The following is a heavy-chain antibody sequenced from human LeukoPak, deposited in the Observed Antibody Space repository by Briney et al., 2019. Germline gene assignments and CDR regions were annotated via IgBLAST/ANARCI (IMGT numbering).Heavy chain of an antibody. CDR3: ARGKTYYYDSSRSGGDYYGMDV. Sequence: GGSLRLSCAASGFTVSSNYMSWVRQAPGKGLEWVSVIYSGGSTYYADSVKGRFTISRDNSKNTLYLQMNSLRAEDTAVYYCARGKTYYYDSSRSGGDYYGMDVWGQGTTVTVSS. CDR2: IYSGGST. V-gene: IGHV3-53*01. CDR1: GFTVSSNY. D-gene: IGHD3-22*01. J-gene: IGHJ6*02.